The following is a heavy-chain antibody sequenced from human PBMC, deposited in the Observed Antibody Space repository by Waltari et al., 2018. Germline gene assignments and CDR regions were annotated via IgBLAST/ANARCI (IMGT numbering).Heavy chain of an antibody. J-gene: IGHJ4*02. CDR1: GGSVSSGSYY. D-gene: IGHD1-26*01. Sequence: QVQLQESGPGLVKPSETLSLTCTVSGGSVSSGSYYWSWIRQPPGKGLEWIGYIYYSGSTNYNPSLKSRVTISVDTSKNQFSLKLSSVTAADTAVYYCARVRENSGSYFDYWGQGTLVTVSS. CDR3: ARVRENSGSYFDY. V-gene: IGHV4-61*01. CDR2: IYYSGST.